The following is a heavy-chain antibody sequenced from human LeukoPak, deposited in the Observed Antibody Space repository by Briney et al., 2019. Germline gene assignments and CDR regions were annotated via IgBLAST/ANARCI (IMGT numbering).Heavy chain of an antibody. J-gene: IGHJ4*02. CDR2: LYNRDIA. Sequence: ASETLSLTCSVSGASISSLTYYWGWIRQTPGKGRECIGSLYNRDIAYYNPSLESRSAISGDNSKNQFSLTLRAVTAADTAVYYCATVSRVRGVKSDYWGQGTLVTVSS. CDR3: ATVSRVRGVKSDY. CDR1: GASISSLTYY. D-gene: IGHD3-10*01. V-gene: IGHV4-39*01.